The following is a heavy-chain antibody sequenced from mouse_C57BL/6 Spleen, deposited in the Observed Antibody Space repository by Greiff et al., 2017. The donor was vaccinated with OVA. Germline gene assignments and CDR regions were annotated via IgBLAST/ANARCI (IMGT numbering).Heavy chain of an antibody. D-gene: IGHD4-1*01. CDR2: IYPSDSET. V-gene: IGHV1-61*01. J-gene: IGHJ3*01. CDR3: ASLNWDVAY. CDR1: GYTFTSYW. Sequence: VKLQQPGAELVRPGSSVKLSCKASGYTFTSYWMDWVKQRPGHGLEWIGNIYPSDSETHYNQKFKDKATLTVDKSSSTAYMQLSSLTSEDSAVYYCASLNWDVAYWGQGTLVTVSA.